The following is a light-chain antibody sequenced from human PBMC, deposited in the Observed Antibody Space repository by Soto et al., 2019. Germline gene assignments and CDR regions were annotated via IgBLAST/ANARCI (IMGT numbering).Light chain of an antibody. Sequence: EIVMTQSPATLSVSPGERATFSCRASQSVSSNLAWYQQKPGQAPRLLIYGASSRAAGIPDRFSGSGSGTDFTLTISGLEPEDFAVYYCQQYGSSLTWTFGQGTKVDIK. CDR3: QQYGSSLTWT. V-gene: IGKV3-20*01. J-gene: IGKJ1*01. CDR1: QSVSSN. CDR2: GAS.